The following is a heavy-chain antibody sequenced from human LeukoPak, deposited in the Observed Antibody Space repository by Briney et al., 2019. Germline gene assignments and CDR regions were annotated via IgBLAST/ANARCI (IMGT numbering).Heavy chain of an antibody. Sequence: SVKVSCKASGYTFTSYGISWVRQAPGQGLEWMGGIIPIFGTANYAQKFQGRVTITADESTSTAYMELSSLRSEDTAVYYCAGPYCGGDCYSYYYGMDVWGQGTTVTVSS. CDR2: IIPIFGTA. V-gene: IGHV1-69*13. CDR3: AGPYCGGDCYSYYYGMDV. D-gene: IGHD2-21*02. J-gene: IGHJ6*02. CDR1: GYTFTSYG.